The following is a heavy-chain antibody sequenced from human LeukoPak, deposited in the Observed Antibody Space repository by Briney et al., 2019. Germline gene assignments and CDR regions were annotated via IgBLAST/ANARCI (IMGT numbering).Heavy chain of an antibody. J-gene: IGHJ4*02. CDR1: GGTFSSYA. CDR2: IIPIFGTA. D-gene: IGHD3-22*01. CDR3: ARVEDDSSGASDY. Sequence: SVKVSCKASGGTFSSYAISWVRQAPGQGLEWMGGIIPIFGTANYAQKFQGRVTITADESTSTAYMELSSLRSEDTAVYYCARVEDDSSGASDYWGQGTLVTVSS. V-gene: IGHV1-69*13.